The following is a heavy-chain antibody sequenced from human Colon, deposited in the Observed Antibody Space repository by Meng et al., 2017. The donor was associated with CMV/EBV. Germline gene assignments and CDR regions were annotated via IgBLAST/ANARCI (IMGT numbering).Heavy chain of an antibody. J-gene: IGHJ6*02. CDR3: AGDWRQQTANYYYGMDV. Sequence: GGSLRLSCAASGFTFSSYALHWVRQAPGRGLEWLAVISYDGRNKYDADSVKGRFTISRDNSKNTLYLQMDSLRTEDTAVYYCAGDWRQQTANYYYGMDVWGQGTTVTVSS. CDR1: GFTFSSYA. V-gene: IGHV3-30*04. D-gene: IGHD6-13*01. CDR2: ISYDGRNK.